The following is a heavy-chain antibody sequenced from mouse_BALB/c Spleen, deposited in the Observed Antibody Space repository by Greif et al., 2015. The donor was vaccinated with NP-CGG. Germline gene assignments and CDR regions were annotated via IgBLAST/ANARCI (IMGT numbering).Heavy chain of an antibody. V-gene: IGHV7-3*02. CDR3: ARDGYYRYHGEFDY. J-gene: IGHJ2*01. D-gene: IGHD2-14*01. CDR1: GFTFTDYY. CDR2: IRNKANGYTT. Sequence: EVQLQQSGGGLVQPGGSLRLSCATSGFTFTDYYMSWVRQPPGKALEWLGFIRNKANGYTTEYSASVKGRFTISRDNSQSILYLQMNTLRAEDSATYYCARDGYYRYHGEFDYWGQGTTLTVSS.